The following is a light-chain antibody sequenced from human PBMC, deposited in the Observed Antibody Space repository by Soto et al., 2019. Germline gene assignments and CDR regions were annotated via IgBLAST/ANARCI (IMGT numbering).Light chain of an antibody. V-gene: IGKV1-39*01. CDR2: AAS. CDR3: QQSYGTPLT. J-gene: IGKJ4*01. Sequence: DMEMTQSPLSLSASVGDRVTITCRASQSISNYLNWYQHKPGKVPKLLIYAASSLQSGVPTRFSGSGSGTDFTLTINSLQPEVFATYYCQQSYGTPLTFGGGTKIEIK. CDR1: QSISNY.